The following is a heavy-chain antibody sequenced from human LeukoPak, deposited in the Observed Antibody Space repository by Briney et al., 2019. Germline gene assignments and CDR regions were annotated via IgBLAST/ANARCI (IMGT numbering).Heavy chain of an antibody. D-gene: IGHD3-9*01. J-gene: IGHJ3*02. Sequence: PGGPLRLSCAASGFTFSSYGMHWVRQAPGKGLEWVAFIRYDGSNKYYADSVKGRFTISRDNSKNTLYLQMNSLRAEDTAVYYCAKEYDILTGYYAFDIWGQGTMVTVSS. CDR2: IRYDGSNK. CDR3: AKEYDILTGYYAFDI. CDR1: GFTFSSYG. V-gene: IGHV3-30*02.